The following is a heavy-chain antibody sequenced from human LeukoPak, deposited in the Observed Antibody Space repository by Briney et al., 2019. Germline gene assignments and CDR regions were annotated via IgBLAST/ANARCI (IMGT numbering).Heavy chain of an antibody. Sequence: GGSLRLSCAASGFSFSTHWMSWVRLAPGKGPEWVANIKYDGSEKYYVDSVKGRFTISRDNAKNSLYLHMNSLRAEVTAVYYCASGFLDDFWSGHFWGQGTLVTVSS. CDR3: ASGFLDDFWSGHF. D-gene: IGHD3-3*01. CDR1: GFSFSTHW. CDR2: IKYDGSEK. J-gene: IGHJ4*02. V-gene: IGHV3-7*01.